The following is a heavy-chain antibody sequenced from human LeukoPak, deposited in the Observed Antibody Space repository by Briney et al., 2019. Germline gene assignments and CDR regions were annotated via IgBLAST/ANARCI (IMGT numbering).Heavy chain of an antibody. Sequence: SETLSLTCAVYGGSFSGYYWSWIRQPPGKGLEWIGEINHSGSTNYNPSLKSRVTISVDTSKNQFSLKLSSVTAADTAVYYCASFASSGSFDPWGQGTLVTVSS. CDR3: ASFASSGSFDP. CDR1: GGSFSGYY. J-gene: IGHJ5*02. CDR2: INHSGST. V-gene: IGHV4-34*01. D-gene: IGHD6-19*01.